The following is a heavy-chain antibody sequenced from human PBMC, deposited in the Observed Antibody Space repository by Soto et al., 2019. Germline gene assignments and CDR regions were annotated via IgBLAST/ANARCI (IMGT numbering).Heavy chain of an antibody. J-gene: IGHJ6*02. CDR2: INHSGVT. D-gene: IGHD6-19*01. CDR1: GGSFSGYY. V-gene: IGHV4-34*01. Sequence: SETLSLTCAVYGGSFSGYYWRWIRQPPGKGLEWIGEINHSGVTKYKPYIKRQVNKSVDTSKNHFSLQLKSVTAADTALYYCARFSGSYYYAMDVWGQGSTVT. CDR3: ARFSGSYYYAMDV.